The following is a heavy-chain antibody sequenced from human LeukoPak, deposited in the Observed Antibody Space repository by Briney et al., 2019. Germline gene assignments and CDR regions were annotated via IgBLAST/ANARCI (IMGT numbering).Heavy chain of an antibody. CDR3: ARDSSGYYYDAFDI. Sequence: APVKVSCKASGGTFSSYAISWVRQAPGQGLEWMGRIIPIFGTANYAQKFQGRVTITTDESTSTAYMELSSLRSEDTAVYYCARDSSGYYYDAFDIWGQGTMVTVSS. CDR2: IIPIFGTA. D-gene: IGHD3-22*01. V-gene: IGHV1-69*05. J-gene: IGHJ3*02. CDR1: GGTFSSYA.